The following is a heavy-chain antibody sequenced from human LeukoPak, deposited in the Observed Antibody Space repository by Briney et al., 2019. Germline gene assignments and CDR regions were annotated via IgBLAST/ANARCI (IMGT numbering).Heavy chain of an antibody. CDR2: FSSSSTYI. CDR1: GFTFSSYS. Sequence: GGSLRFSCAASGFTFSSYSMNWVRQAPGKGLEWVSSFSSSSTYIYYADSVKGRFTISRDNAKNSLYLQMNSLRAEDTAVYYCTRTTSGYTYGSAFDIWGQGTKVTVSS. J-gene: IGHJ3*02. V-gene: IGHV3-21*01. D-gene: IGHD5-18*01. CDR3: TRTTSGYTYGSAFDI.